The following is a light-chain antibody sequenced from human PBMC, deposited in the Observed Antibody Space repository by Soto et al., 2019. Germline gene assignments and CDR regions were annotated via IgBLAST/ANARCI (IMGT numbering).Light chain of an antibody. V-gene: IGLV1-40*01. Sequence: QSVLTQPPSVSGAPGQRVTISCTGSSSNIGAGYDVHWYQQLPGTAPKPLIYGNSNRPSGVPDRFSGSKSGTSASLAITGLQAEDEADYYCQSYDSSLSGYVFVTGTKLTVL. J-gene: IGLJ1*01. CDR2: GNS. CDR1: SSNIGAGYD. CDR3: QSYDSSLSGYV.